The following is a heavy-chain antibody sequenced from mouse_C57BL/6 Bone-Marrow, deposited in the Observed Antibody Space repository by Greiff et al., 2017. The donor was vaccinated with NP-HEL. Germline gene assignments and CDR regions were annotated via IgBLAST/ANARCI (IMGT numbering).Heavy chain of an antibody. D-gene: IGHD1-1*01. J-gene: IGHJ4*01. Sequence: VQLQQSGAELVRPGTSVKMSCKASGYTFTNYWIGWAKQRPGHGLEWIGDIYPGGGYTNYNEKFKGKATLTADKSSSTAYMQFSSLTSEDSAIYCCATTTVVAHSYAKGGWGQGASVTASS. CDR3: ATTTVVAHSYAKGG. CDR2: IYPGGGYT. CDR1: GYTFTNYW. V-gene: IGHV1-63*01.